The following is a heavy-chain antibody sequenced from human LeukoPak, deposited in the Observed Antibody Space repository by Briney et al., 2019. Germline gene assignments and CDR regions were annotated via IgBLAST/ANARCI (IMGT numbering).Heavy chain of an antibody. CDR2: ISSSSSYI. CDR1: GFTCSSYS. CDR3: ARDGARYYYGSGSYYRYYYGMDV. D-gene: IGHD3-10*01. J-gene: IGHJ6*02. Sequence: PAGSLRLSCAASGFTCSSYSMNWVRQAPGKGLEWVSSISSSSSYIYYADTVKGRFTISRYNAKNSLYLQMNSLRAEDTAVYYCARDGARYYYGSGSYYRYYYGMDVWGQGTTVTVSS. V-gene: IGHV3-21*01.